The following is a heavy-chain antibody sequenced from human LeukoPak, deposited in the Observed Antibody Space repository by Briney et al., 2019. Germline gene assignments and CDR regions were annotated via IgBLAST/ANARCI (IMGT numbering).Heavy chain of an antibody. J-gene: IGHJ1*01. CDR1: GFTFSSYA. V-gene: IGHV3-30*04. Sequence: GRSLRLSCAASGFTFSSYAMHWVRQAPGKGLEWVAVISYDGSNKYYADSVKGRFTISRDNSKNTLYLQMNSLRAEDTAVYYCARGPEELLVVAAHAEYFQHWGRGTLVTVSS. CDR2: ISYDGSNK. CDR3: ARGPEELLVVAAHAEYFQH. D-gene: IGHD2-15*01.